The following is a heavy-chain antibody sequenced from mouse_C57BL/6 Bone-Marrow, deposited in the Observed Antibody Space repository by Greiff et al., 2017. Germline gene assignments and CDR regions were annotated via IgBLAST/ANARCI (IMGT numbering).Heavy chain of an antibody. V-gene: IGHV2-6*01. Sequence: QVQLKESGPGLVAPSQSLSITCTVSGFSLTSYGVDWVRQSPGKGLEWLGVIWGVGSTNYNSALKSRRSISKDNSKSQVFLKMNSLQTDDTAMYYCASIYYGNSAWFAYWGQGTLVTVSA. J-gene: IGHJ3*01. CDR1: GFSLTSYG. CDR2: IWGVGST. CDR3: ASIYYGNSAWFAY. D-gene: IGHD2-1*01.